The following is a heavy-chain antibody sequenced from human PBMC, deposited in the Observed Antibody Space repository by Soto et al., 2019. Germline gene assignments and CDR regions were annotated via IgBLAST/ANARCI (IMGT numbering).Heavy chain of an antibody. V-gene: IGHV4-59*01. J-gene: IGHJ4*02. CDR1: GAAISSYY. Sequence: PSETLSLTCTVSGAAISSYYWSWIRQPPGKGLEWIGYIYYSGSTNYNPSLKSRVTISVDTAKNQFYLKLSSVTAADTAVYYCARADIVATIAFDYWGQGTLVTVSS. D-gene: IGHD5-12*01. CDR3: ARADIVATIAFDY. CDR2: IYYSGST.